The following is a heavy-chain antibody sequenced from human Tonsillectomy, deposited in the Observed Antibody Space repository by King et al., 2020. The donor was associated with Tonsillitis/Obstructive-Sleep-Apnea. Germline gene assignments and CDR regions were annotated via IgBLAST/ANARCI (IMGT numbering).Heavy chain of an antibody. D-gene: IGHD3/OR15-3a*01. Sequence: QWVQSGAEVKKPGASVKGSGKASGYTFTTDYMHWVRQAHGQGLEWRGIINPSNGDTSYAPKFQGRVTMTRDTSTYTLYMELSSLRSDDTAVYYCAREGLFDYWGQGTRVIVSS. V-gene: IGHV1-46*01. CDR1: GYTFTTDY. J-gene: IGHJ4*02. CDR2: INPSNGDT. CDR3: AREGLFDY.